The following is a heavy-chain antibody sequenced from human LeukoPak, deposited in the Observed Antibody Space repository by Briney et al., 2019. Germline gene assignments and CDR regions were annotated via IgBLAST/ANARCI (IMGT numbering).Heavy chain of an antibody. CDR3: ASLGRVGYCSSTSCYHAVYDY. J-gene: IGHJ4*02. V-gene: IGHV1-69*13. D-gene: IGHD2-2*01. CDR1: GGTFSSYA. Sequence: LVKVSCKASGGTFSSYAISWVRQAHGQGLEWMGGIIPIFGTANYAQKFQGRVTITADESTSTAYMELSSLRSEDTAVYYCASLGRVGYCSSTSCYHAVYDYWGQGTLVTVSS. CDR2: IIPIFGTA.